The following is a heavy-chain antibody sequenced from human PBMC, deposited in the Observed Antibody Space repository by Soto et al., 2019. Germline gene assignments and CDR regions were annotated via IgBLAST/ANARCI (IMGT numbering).Heavy chain of an antibody. D-gene: IGHD5-12*01. CDR2: IYWDDDK. CDR3: AHLNIASTIGNFDY. V-gene: IGHV2-5*02. J-gene: IGHJ4*02. Sequence: QITLKESAPTLVKPTQTLTLTCTFSGFSLSTSGVGVGWIRQPPGKALEWLALIYWDDDKRYSPSLMRMLTTNRHTSKNRVVLTITNMDPVDTATYYCAHLNIASTIGNFDYWGQGTLVTVSS. CDR1: GFSLSTSGVG.